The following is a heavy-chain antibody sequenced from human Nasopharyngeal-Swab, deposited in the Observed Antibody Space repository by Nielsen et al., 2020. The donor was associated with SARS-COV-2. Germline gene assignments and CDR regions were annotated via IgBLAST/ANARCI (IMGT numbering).Heavy chain of an antibody. CDR3: ATAGIAADVREYYYYGMDV. V-gene: IGHV3-9*01. D-gene: IGHD6-13*01. Sequence: GGSLRLSCAASGFTFDDYAMHWVRQAPGKGLEWVSGISWNSGSIGYADSVKGRFTISRDNAKNSLYLQMNSLRAEDTALYYCATAGIAADVREYYYYGMDVWGQGTTVTVSS. CDR2: ISWNSGSI. CDR1: GFTFDDYA. J-gene: IGHJ6*02.